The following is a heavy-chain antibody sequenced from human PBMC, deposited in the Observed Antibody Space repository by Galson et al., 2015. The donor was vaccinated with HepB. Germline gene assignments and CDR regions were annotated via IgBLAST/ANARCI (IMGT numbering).Heavy chain of an antibody. CDR3: ARAYGVVVVAAISHAFDI. V-gene: IGHV1-69*13. D-gene: IGHD2-15*01. CDR1: GGTFSSYA. Sequence: SVKVSCKASGGTFSSYAISWVRQAPGQGLEWMGGIIPIFGTANYAQKFQGRVTITADESTSTAYMELSSLRSEDTAVYYCARAYGVVVVAAISHAFDIWGQGTMVTVSS. J-gene: IGHJ3*02. CDR2: IIPIFGTA.